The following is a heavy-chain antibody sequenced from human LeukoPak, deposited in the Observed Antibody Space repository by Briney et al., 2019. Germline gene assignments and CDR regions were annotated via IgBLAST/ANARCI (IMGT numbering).Heavy chain of an antibody. J-gene: IGHJ4*02. Sequence: GALRLSCAGFGFTLRCYCMHRVRQAPGQGVGGVAVISYDGSNKYYADSVKGRFTISRDNSKNTLYLQMNSLRAEDTAVYYCARDPTPTGRGAYYFDYWGQGTLVTVSS. CDR1: GFTLRCYC. V-gene: IGHV3-30-3*01. CDR2: ISYDGSNK. CDR3: ARDPTPTGRGAYYFDY. D-gene: IGHD1-14*01.